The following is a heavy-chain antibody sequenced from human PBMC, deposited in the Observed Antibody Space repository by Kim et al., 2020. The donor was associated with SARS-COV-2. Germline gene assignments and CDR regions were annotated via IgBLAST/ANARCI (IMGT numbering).Heavy chain of an antibody. D-gene: IGHD4-17*01. J-gene: IGHJ2*01. V-gene: IGHV3-30*04. CDR1: GFIFSSYA. CDR2: ISYDGSNK. Sequence: GGSLRLSCAASGFIFSSYAMHWVRQAPGKGLEWVAVISYDGSNKYYADSVKGRFTISRDNSKNTLYLQMNSLRAEDTAVYYCARAVTWADWYFDLWGRGTLVTVSS. CDR3: ARAVTWADWYFDL.